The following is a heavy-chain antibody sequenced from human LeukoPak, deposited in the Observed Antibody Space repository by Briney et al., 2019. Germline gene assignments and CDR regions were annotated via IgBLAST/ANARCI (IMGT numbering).Heavy chain of an antibody. CDR2: ISSSSSYI. Sequence: GGSLRLSCAASGFTFSSYSMNWVRQAPGKGLEWVSSISSSSSYIYSADSVKGRFTISRDNAKNSLYLQMNSLRAEDTAVYYCARTHSSGWIDAFDIWGQGTMVTVSS. V-gene: IGHV3-21*01. J-gene: IGHJ3*02. CDR3: ARTHSSGWIDAFDI. CDR1: GFTFSSYS. D-gene: IGHD6-19*01.